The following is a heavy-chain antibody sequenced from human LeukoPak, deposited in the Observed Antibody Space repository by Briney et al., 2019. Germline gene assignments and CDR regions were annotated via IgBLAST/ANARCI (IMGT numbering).Heavy chain of an antibody. J-gene: IGHJ5*02. Sequence: GRSLRLSCAASGLTFSTLAFHWVRQAPGKGLEWLAIISYDGNSKFYADSVRGRFTISRDNSRNTLYLQMSSLETEDTAVYYCARDLSSAPHDENWAANRFDPWGQGTLVTVS. CDR1: GLTFSTLA. CDR3: ARDLSSAPHDENWAANRFDP. D-gene: IGHD7-27*01. CDR2: ISYDGNSK. V-gene: IGHV3-30-3*01.